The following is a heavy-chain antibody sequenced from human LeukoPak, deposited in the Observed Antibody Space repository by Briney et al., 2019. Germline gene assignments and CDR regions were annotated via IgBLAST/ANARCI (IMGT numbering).Heavy chain of an antibody. D-gene: IGHD3-3*01. CDR3: ARDWSHRCFDY. V-gene: IGHV3-53*01. Sequence: GGSLRLSCAASGFTFSSNYMSWVRQAPGKGLEWVSVIYSGGSTYYSDYVKGRCTISRDNYKKNMYLQMNSLRAEDTAVYYCARDWSHRCFDYWGQGTLVTVSS. J-gene: IGHJ4*02. CDR1: GFTFSSNY. CDR2: IYSGGST.